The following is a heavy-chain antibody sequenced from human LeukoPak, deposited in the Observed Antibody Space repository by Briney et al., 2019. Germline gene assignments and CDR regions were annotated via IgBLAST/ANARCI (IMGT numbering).Heavy chain of an antibody. CDR3: AKRDNSDWYFFDF. D-gene: IGHD6-19*01. CDR1: GFTFSSFP. J-gene: IGHJ4*02. CDR2: ISHDGTGT. Sequence: GGSLRLSCAASGFTFSSFPMTWVRQAPRKGLEWVSSISHDGTGTYYSDSVKGRFTISRDRSKNTLYLQMDNLRAEDTALYYCAKRDNSDWYFFDFWGRGTLVTVSS. V-gene: IGHV3-23*01.